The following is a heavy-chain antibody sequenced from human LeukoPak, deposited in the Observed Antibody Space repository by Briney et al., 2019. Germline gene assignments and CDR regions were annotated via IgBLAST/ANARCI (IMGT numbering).Heavy chain of an antibody. CDR3: ARGTAVTALPGF. Sequence: GRSLRLSCAASGFTFSSYTMHWVRQAPGKGLEWVAAISDDATYTYYSASVKGRFAISRDNSKKTLYLQMNNPTTDDTAVYYCARGTAVTALPGFWGQGTLVTVSS. J-gene: IGHJ4*02. V-gene: IGHV3-30*09. CDR1: GFTFSSYT. D-gene: IGHD4-17*01. CDR2: ISDDATYT.